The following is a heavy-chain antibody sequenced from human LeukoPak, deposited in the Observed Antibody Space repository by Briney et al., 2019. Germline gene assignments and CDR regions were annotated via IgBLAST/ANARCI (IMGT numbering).Heavy chain of an antibody. J-gene: IGHJ4*02. V-gene: IGHV3-30*04. Sequence: GGSLRLSCAASGSTFSSYAMHWVRQAPGKGLEWVAVISYDGSNKYYADSVKGRFTISRDNSKNTLYLQMNSLRAEDTAVYYCARAGGSYLAGVDYWGRGTLVTVSS. CDR3: ARAGGSYLAGVDY. D-gene: IGHD1-26*01. CDR2: ISYDGSNK. CDR1: GSTFSSYA.